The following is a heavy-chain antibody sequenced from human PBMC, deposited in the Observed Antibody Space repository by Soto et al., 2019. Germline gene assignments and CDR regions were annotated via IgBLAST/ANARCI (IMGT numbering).Heavy chain of an antibody. CDR3: ARESRDFFLWFDP. Sequence: QVQLVQSGGEVKKPGASVKVSCKASGYIFSKYAIHWVRQVPGHKLEWMGWLNVGTGNTKYSQKFQGRVTITRDTSATTVYMELHSLTSEDTAVYYCARESRDFFLWFDPWGQGTLVTVSS. CDR1: GYIFSKYA. V-gene: IGHV1-3*01. J-gene: IGHJ5*02. CDR2: LNVGTGNT.